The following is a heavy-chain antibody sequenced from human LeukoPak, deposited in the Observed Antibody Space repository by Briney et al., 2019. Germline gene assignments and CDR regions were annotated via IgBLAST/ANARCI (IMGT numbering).Heavy chain of an antibody. V-gene: IGHV3-20*04. CDR2: INWNGGST. Sequence: GGSLRLSCAASGFTVSSNYMSWVRQAPGKGLEWVSGINWNGGSTGYADSVKGRFTIPRDNAKNSLYLQMNSLRAEDTALYYCARVGVGARSFDYWGQGTLVTVSS. CDR1: GFTVSSNY. CDR3: ARVGVGARSFDY. D-gene: IGHD1-26*01. J-gene: IGHJ4*02.